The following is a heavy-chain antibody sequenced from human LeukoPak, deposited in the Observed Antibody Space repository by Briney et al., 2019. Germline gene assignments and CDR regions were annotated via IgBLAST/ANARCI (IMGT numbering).Heavy chain of an antibody. D-gene: IGHD3-16*01. CDR3: AKDRYDYVWGSSTRYYFDY. J-gene: IGHJ4*02. CDR1: GFTFSSYA. Sequence: PGGSLRLSCAASGFTFSSYAMSWVRQAPGKGLEWVSAISGSGGSTYYADSVKGRFTIPRDNSKNTLYLQMNSLRAEDTAVYYCAKDRYDYVWGSSTRYYFDYWGQGTLVTVSS. CDR2: ISGSGGST. V-gene: IGHV3-23*01.